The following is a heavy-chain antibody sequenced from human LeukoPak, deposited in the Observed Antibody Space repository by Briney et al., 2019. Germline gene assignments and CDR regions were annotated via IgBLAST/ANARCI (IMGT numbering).Heavy chain of an antibody. V-gene: IGHV1-69*05. J-gene: IGHJ3*02. CDR2: IIPIFGTA. CDR3: ARGHSSSFDAFDI. D-gene: IGHD6-13*01. Sequence: ASVKVSCKASGGTFSSYAISWVRQAPGQGLEWMGGIIPIFGTANYAQKFQGRVTITTDESTSTAYMELSSLRSEDTAVYYCARGHSSSFDAFDIWGQGTMVTVSS. CDR1: GGTFSSYA.